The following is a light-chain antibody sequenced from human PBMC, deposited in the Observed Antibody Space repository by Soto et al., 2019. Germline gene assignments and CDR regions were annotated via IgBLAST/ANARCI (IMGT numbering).Light chain of an antibody. CDR1: QSVSSN. CDR3: QQYNNWPLT. J-gene: IGKJ4*01. Sequence: EIVMTQSPATLSVSPGERATLSCRASQSVSSNLAWYQQKPGQAPRLLIYGASTRATGIPARFSGSGSGTEFTLIISSQQSEDFAVYYCQQYNNWPLTFGGGTKVEIK. CDR2: GAS. V-gene: IGKV3-15*01.